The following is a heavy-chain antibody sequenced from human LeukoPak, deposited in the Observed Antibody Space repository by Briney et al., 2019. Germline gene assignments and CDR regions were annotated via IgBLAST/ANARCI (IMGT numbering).Heavy chain of an antibody. CDR3: ARGGGYYFDY. J-gene: IGHJ4*02. CDR1: GGTFISYS. CDR2: IIPIFGTA. V-gene: IGHV1-69*13. Sequence: ASVKVSCKASGGTFISYSISWVRQAPGQGLEWMGGIIPIFGTANYAQKFQGRVTITADESTSTAYMELSSLRSEDTAVYYCARGGGYYFDYWGQGTLVTVSS.